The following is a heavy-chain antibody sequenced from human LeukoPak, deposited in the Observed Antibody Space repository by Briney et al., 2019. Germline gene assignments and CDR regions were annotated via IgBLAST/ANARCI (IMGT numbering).Heavy chain of an antibody. D-gene: IGHD3-10*01. J-gene: IGHJ5*02. CDR2: IYTSGIT. CDR3: ARMDYYGSGSSRRNWFDP. Sequence: TLSLTCTVSGASISSGSYYWSWIRQPAGKELEWIGRIYTSGITKYNPSVESRVTISADTSKNQFSLELISVTAADTAVYYCARMDYYGSGSSRRNWFDPWGQGTLVTVSS. CDR1: GASISSGSYY. V-gene: IGHV4-61*02.